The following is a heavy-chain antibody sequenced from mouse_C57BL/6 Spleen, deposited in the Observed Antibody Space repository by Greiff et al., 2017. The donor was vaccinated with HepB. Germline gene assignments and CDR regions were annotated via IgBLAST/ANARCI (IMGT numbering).Heavy chain of an antibody. J-gene: IGHJ4*01. CDR3: TTWIFTTAMDY. V-gene: IGHV14-1*01. D-gene: IGHD1-1*01. CDR2: IDPEDGDT. Sequence: VHVKQSGAELVRPGASVKLSCTASGFNIKDYYMHWVKQRPEQGLEWIGRIDPEDGDTEYAPKFQGKATMTADTSSNTAYLQLSSLTSEDTAVYYCTTWIFTTAMDYWGQGTSVTVSS. CDR1: GFNIKDYY.